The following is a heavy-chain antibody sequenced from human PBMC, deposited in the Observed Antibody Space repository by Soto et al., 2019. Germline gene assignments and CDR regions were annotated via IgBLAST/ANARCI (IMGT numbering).Heavy chain of an antibody. CDR3: ASSTSPDAY. CDR1: GFTFNSYS. D-gene: IGHD2-2*01. J-gene: IGHJ4*02. CDR2: INSGSTSV. V-gene: IGHV3-48*01. Sequence: EVQLVESGGGLVQPGGSLRLSCVASGFTFNSYSMNWVRQAPGKGLEWISYINSGSTSVFYADSVKGRFTISRDNAKNSLYLQRNSLRAEDPAVYYCASSTSPDAYWGQGTLVTVSS.